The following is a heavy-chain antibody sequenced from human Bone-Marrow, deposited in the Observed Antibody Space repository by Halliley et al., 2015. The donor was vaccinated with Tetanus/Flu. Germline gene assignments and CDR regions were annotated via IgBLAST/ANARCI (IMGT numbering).Heavy chain of an antibody. J-gene: IGHJ5*02. Sequence: QLVQSGAEVKKPGESLRISCKASGYIFTTYSISWVRQMPGKGLEWMGRIAPSDSYVNYSPAFEGHVSISVDKSISTAYLEWNSPKAWGPAPFFRVRFHHSANSGLLDPWGRGPHVPLPS. CDR1: GYIFTTYS. D-gene: IGHD3-10*01. CDR3: VRFHHSANSGLLDP. CDR2: IAPSDSYV. V-gene: IGHV5-10-1*01.